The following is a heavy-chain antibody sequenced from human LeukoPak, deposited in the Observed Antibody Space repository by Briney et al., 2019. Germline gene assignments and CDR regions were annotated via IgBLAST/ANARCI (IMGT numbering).Heavy chain of an antibody. J-gene: IGHJ3*02. V-gene: IGHV1-2*02. D-gene: IGHD6-19*01. Sequence: ASVKVSCKASGYTFTGHYVHWVRQAPGQGLEWMGWINPNNGGTNYVQKFQGRVTMTRDTSISTAYMELSRPRSDDTAVYYCARTYSSGWFDAFDIWGQGTMVTV. CDR3: ARTYSSGWFDAFDI. CDR2: INPNNGGT. CDR1: GYTFTGHY.